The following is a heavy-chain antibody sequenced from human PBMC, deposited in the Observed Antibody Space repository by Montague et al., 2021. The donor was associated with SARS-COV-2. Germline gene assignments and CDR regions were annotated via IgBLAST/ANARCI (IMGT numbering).Heavy chain of an antibody. CDR3: ARDGYSSGWNGLHWFDP. J-gene: IGHJ5*02. CDR1: IGSISSGSYY. V-gene: IGHV4-61*02. CDR2: IYTSGST. Sequence: TLSLTCTVSIGSISSGSYYWSWTRQPAGKGLEWIGRIYTSGSTNYXPSLKSRVTISVDTSKNQFSLKLSSVTAADTSVYYCARDGYSSGWNGLHWFDPWGQGTLVTVSS. D-gene: IGHD6-25*01.